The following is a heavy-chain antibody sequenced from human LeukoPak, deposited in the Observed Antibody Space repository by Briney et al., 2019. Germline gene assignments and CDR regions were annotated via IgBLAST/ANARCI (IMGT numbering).Heavy chain of an antibody. CDR3: SRINRGWYSDC. CDR1: GGSIRSHY. D-gene: IGHD6-19*01. V-gene: IGHV4-59*11. CDR2: IYYSGNT. Sequence: SAETLSLTCNVSGGSIRSHYWTWIRQPPGEGLEHICYIYYSGNTNYHPPLKRRVTISVDRSKNPSSLKLTPGTPEDPAVYYCSRINRGWYSDCWGRGALATVSS. J-gene: IGHJ4*02.